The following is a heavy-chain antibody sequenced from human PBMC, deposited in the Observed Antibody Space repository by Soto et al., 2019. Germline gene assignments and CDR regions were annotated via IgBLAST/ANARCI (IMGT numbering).Heavy chain of an antibody. CDR1: GYTLTGYY. CDR3: ARARKDLSITMVRGVSILGY. V-gene: IGHV1-2*04. J-gene: IGHJ4*02. D-gene: IGHD3-10*01. CDR2: INPNSGGA. Sequence: ASVKVSCKASGYTLTGYYMHWVRQAPGQGLEWMGWINPNSGGANYAQKFQGWVTMTRDTSISTAYMELSRLRSDDTAVYYCARARKDLSITMVRGVSILGYWGQGTLVTVSS.